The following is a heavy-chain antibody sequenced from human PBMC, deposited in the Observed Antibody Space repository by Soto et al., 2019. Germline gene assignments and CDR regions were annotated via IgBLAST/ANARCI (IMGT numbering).Heavy chain of an antibody. CDR2: TYYRSKGYN. CDR3: ASAYSEFWSGYFSYYYFDY. V-gene: IGHV6-1*01. Sequence: SQTLSLTCAISGDSSSSNSASCNGIRQSPSRGLEWVGGTYYRSKGYNDYAVSVKSRITMNPDTSKNQFSRHLNSVTPENTAVYYCASAYSEFWSGYFSYYYFDYWGQGTLVTVSS. D-gene: IGHD3-3*01. CDR1: GDSSSSNSAS. J-gene: IGHJ4*02.